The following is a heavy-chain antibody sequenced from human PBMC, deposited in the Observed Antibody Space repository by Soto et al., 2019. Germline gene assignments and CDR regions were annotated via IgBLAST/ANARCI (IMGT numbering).Heavy chain of an antibody. CDR3: AKDRPPGSGYFDY. Sequence: GGSLRLSCTASGFTFTHYNMHWVRQAPGKGLEWVAFLSYDGGDAYYVDSVKGRFTLSRDISKSTVYLEMNNLRAEDTAVYYCAKDRPPGSGYFDYWGQGT. CDR1: GFTFTHYN. V-gene: IGHV3-30*02. D-gene: IGHD3-22*01. CDR2: LSYDGGDA. J-gene: IGHJ4*02.